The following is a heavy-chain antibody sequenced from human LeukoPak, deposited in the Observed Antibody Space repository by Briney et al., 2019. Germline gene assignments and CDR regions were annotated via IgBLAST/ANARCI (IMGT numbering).Heavy chain of an antibody. Sequence: SETLSLTCTVSGDSITSVSYYWAWVRQPPGEGLEWIGSTHHSGSTYYNPSLKSRVTISVDTSKNQFSLSLRSVTAADTAVYYCVRPDYSTSSHYYGPFDYWGQGTLVTVSS. D-gene: IGHD2/OR15-2a*01. CDR1: GDSITSVSYY. CDR3: VRPDYSTSSHYYGPFDY. J-gene: IGHJ4*02. CDR2: THHSGST. V-gene: IGHV4-39*01.